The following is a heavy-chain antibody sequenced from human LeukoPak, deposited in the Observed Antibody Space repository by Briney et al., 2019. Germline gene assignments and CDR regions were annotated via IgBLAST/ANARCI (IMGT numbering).Heavy chain of an antibody. J-gene: IGHJ6*02. CDR3: ASLSGSYYYYGMDV. V-gene: IGHV1-69*01. D-gene: IGHD1-26*01. CDR2: IIPIFGTA. Sequence: ASVKVSCKASGGTFSSYAISWVRQAPGQGLEWMGGIIPIFGTANYAQKFQGRVTITADESTSTAYMELSSLRSEDTAMYYCASLSGSYYYYGMDVWGQGTTVTVSS. CDR1: GGTFSSYA.